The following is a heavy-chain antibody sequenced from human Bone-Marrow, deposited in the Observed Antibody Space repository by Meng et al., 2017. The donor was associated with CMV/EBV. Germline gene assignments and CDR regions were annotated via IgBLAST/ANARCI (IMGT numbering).Heavy chain of an antibody. D-gene: IGHD3-9*01. Sequence: SGGSISSGGYYWSWIRQHPGKGLEGIGYICCSGNTYSNPSLKSRVTISVDTSKNQFSLKLSSVTAADTAVYYCARGGHYDILTGYPDYWGQGTLVTVSS. CDR3: ARGGHYDILTGYPDY. CDR2: ICCSGNT. J-gene: IGHJ4*02. V-gene: IGHV4-31*02. CDR1: GGSISSGGYY.